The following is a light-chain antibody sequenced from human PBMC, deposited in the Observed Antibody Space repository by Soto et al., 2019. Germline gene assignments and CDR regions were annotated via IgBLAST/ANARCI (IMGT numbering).Light chain of an antibody. Sequence: DIQLTQSPSFLSASVGDIVTITCRASQSISSWLAWYQQKPGKAPKLVIYDAYSLESGVPSRFRGSGSGTEFTLTISSLQPDDFATYYCQQYNSYSPWTCGQGTKVDIK. CDR1: QSISSW. J-gene: IGKJ1*01. V-gene: IGKV1-5*01. CDR3: QQYNSYSPWT. CDR2: DAY.